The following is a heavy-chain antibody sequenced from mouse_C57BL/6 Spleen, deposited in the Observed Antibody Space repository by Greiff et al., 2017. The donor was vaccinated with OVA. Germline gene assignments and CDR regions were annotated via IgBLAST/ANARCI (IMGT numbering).Heavy chain of an antibody. J-gene: IGHJ2*01. V-gene: IGHV1-26*01. CDR1: GYTFTDYY. CDR3: ARSGDYGFCDY. D-gene: IGHD2-4*01. CDR2: INPNNGGT. Sequence: EVQLQQSGPELVKPGASVKISCKASGYTFTDYYMNWVKQSHGKSLEWIGDINPNNGGTSYNQKFKGKATLTVDKSSSTAYMELRSLTSEDSAVYYCARSGDYGFCDYGGQGTTLTVSS.